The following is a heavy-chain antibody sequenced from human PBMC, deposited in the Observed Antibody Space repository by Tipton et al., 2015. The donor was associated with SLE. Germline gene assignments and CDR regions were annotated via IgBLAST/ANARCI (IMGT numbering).Heavy chain of an antibody. V-gene: IGHV6-1*01. J-gene: IGHJ5*02. D-gene: IGHD2-2*01. CDR2: TYYRSKWYN. CDR3: ARGGVYCSSTSCAGDWFDP. CDR1: GDSVSSNSAA. Sequence: GLVKPSQTLSLTCAISGDSVSSNSAAWNWIRQSPSRGLEWLGRTYYRSKWYNDYAVSVKSRITINPDTSKNQFSLQLNSVTPEDTAVYYCARGGVYCSSTSCAGDWFDPWGRGTLVTVSS.